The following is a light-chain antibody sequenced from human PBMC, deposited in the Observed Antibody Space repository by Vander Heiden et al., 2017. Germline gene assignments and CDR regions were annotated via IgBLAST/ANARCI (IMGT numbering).Light chain of an antibody. Sequence: QSVLTQPPPFSGSPGQRVTIPFPWSSTNIGAGCDVHWYQQLPGTAPKLLIYGNSNRPSGVPDRFSGSKSGTSASLAITGLQAEDEADYYCQSYDSSLSTVFGGGTKLTVL. V-gene: IGLV1-40*01. CDR2: GNS. J-gene: IGLJ2*01. CDR3: QSYDSSLSTV. CDR1: STNIGAGCD.